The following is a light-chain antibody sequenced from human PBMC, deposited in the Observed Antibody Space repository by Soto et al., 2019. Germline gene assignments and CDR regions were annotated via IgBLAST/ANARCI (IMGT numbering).Light chain of an antibody. CDR1: QSISSW. V-gene: IGKV1-5*01. J-gene: IGKJ1*01. CDR3: QHYNTYPWT. CDR2: GAS. Sequence: DIQMTQSPSTLSASVGDRVTITCRASQSISSWLAWYQQKAGRAPKLLIYGASTLASGVPSRFSGSGSGTEFTLTISSLQPGDFATYYCQHYNTYPWTFGQGTKVDIK.